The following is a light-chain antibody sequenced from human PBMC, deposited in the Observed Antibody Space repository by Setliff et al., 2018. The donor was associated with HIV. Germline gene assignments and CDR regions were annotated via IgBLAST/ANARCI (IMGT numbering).Light chain of an antibody. CDR2: DVS. Sequence: QSVLTQPASVSGSPGQSITISCTGTSSDIGGYKSVSWYQQHPGKAPKLMIYDVSNRPSGVYNRFSGSKSGNTASLTISGLQAEDEADYYCCSLTSTSSYVFGTGTKVTVL. CDR1: SSDIGGYKS. V-gene: IGLV2-14*03. CDR3: CSLTSTSSYV. J-gene: IGLJ1*01.